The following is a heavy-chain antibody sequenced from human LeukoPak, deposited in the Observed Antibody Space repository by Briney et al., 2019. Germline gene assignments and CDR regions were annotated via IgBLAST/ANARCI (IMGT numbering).Heavy chain of an antibody. D-gene: IGHD3-3*01. CDR1: GFTFSSYS. CDR3: ARDQEAKAYYDFWSGWPYYYYGMDV. Sequence: QAGGSLRLSCAASGFTFSSYSMNWVRQAPGKGLEWVSYISSSSTIYYADSVKGRFTISRDNAKNSLYLQMNSLRAEDTAVYYCARDQEAKAYYDFWSGWPYYYYGMDVWGQGTTVTVSS. V-gene: IGHV3-48*01. J-gene: IGHJ6*02. CDR2: ISSSSTI.